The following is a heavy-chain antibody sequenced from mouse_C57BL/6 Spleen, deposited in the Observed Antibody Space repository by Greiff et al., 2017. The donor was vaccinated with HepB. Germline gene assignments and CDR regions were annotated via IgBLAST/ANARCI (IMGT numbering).Heavy chain of an antibody. Sequence: QVHVKQPGAELVMPGASVKLSCKASGYTFTSYWMHWVKQRPGQGLEWIGEIDPSDSYTNYNQKFKGKSTLTVDKSSSTAYMQLSSLTSEDSAVYYCARSGSSGYDYAMDYWGQGTSVTVSS. CDR1: GYTFTSYW. J-gene: IGHJ4*01. CDR2: IDPSDSYT. D-gene: IGHD3-2*02. V-gene: IGHV1-69*01. CDR3: ARSGSSGYDYAMDY.